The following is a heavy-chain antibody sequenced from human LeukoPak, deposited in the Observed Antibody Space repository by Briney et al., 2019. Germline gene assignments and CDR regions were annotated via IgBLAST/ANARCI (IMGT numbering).Heavy chain of an antibody. CDR2: IYYSGST. D-gene: IGHD2-2*01. CDR3: ARAAPGVPAAMFDY. Sequence: SETLSLTCTVSGGSISSYYWSWIRQPPGKGLEWIGYIYYSGSTNYNPSLKSRVTMSVDTSKNQFSLKLSSVTAADTAVYYCARAAPGVPAAMFDYWGQGTLVTVSS. V-gene: IGHV4-59*12. CDR1: GGSISSYY. J-gene: IGHJ4*02.